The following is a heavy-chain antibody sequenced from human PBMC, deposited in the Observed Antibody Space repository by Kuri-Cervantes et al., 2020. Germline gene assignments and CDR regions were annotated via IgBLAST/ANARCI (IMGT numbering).Heavy chain of an antibody. CDR2: FDPEDGET. CDR3: AIYVLRFLEWFSAAYYYYMDV. J-gene: IGHJ6*03. V-gene: IGHV1-24*01. D-gene: IGHD3-3*01. CDR1: GYTLTELS. Sequence: ASVKVSCKVSGYTLTELSMYWVRQAPGKGLEWMGGFDPEDGETVYAQKFQGRVILTEDTSVDTAYMELSSLRSEDTAVYYCAIYVLRFLEWFSAAYYYYMDVWGKGTTVTVSS.